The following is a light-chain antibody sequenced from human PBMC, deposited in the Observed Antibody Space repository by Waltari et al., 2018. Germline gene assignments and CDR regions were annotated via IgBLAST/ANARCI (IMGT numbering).Light chain of an antibody. CDR2: AAS. J-gene: IGKJ2*01. CDR1: QSISSY. V-gene: IGKV1-39*01. Sequence: DIQMTQSPSSMSASVGDRVTITCRASQSISSYLNWYQQKPGKAPKLLIYAASSLQSWVPSRFSGSGSGTDFTLTISGLQADDFATYFCQHFNSYPFIFGRGTKLEIK. CDR3: QHFNSYPFI.